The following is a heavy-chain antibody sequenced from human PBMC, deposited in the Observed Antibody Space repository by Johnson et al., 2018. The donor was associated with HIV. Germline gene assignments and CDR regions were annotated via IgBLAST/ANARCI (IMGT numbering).Heavy chain of an antibody. J-gene: IGHJ3*02. CDR1: GFTFSDYY. V-gene: IGHV3-11*04. D-gene: IGHD3-3*01. CDR3: ASTIFGVAWHAFDI. Sequence: QVQLVESGGGLVKPGGSLRLSCAASGFTFSDYYMSWIRQAPGKGLEWVSGINWNGDSTGYADSVKGRFIISRDNAKNSLYLQMNSLRAEDTAVYYCASTIFGVAWHAFDIWGQGTMVIVSS. CDR2: INWNGDST.